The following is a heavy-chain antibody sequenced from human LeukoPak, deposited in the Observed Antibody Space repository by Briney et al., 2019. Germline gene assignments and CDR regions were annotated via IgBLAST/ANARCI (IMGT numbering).Heavy chain of an antibody. Sequence: PSETLSLTCTVSGGSISSYYWSWIRQPPGKGLEWIGYIYYSASFRSTNYNPSLKSRVTISVDTSKNQFSLKLSSVTAADTAVYYCARLEAGYSSSLKVWGQGTLVTVSS. D-gene: IGHD6-13*01. J-gene: IGHJ4*02. CDR2: IYYSASFRST. CDR3: ARLEAGYSSSLKV. CDR1: GGSISSYY. V-gene: IGHV4-59*08.